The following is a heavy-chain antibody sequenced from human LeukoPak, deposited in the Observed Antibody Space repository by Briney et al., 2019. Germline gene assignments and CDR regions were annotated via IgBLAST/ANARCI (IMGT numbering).Heavy chain of an antibody. CDR1: GGSISSYY. CDR2: IYYSGST. J-gene: IGHJ4*02. Sequence: SETLSLTCTVSGGSISSYYWSWIRQPPGKGLEWIGYIYYSGSTNYNPSLKSRVTISVDTSKNQFSLKLSSVTAADTAVYYCARQIPGYYDSSGHFDYWGQGTLVTVSS. CDR3: ARQIPGYYDSSGHFDY. D-gene: IGHD3-22*01. V-gene: IGHV4-59*08.